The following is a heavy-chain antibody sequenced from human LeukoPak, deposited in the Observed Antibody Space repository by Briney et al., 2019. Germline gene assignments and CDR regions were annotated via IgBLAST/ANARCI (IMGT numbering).Heavy chain of an antibody. Sequence: PGRSLRLSCAASGFIFSDYGMHWVRQAPGKGLEWVAVIWNNGNNRYADSVRGRFTISRDDSKNTLYLQMDSLRAEDTAVYYCARDSVGDPTDFDYWGQGTLVTVSS. CDR1: GFIFSDYG. CDR3: ARDSVGDPTDFDY. D-gene: IGHD1-26*01. CDR2: IWNNGNNR. V-gene: IGHV3-33*01. J-gene: IGHJ4*02.